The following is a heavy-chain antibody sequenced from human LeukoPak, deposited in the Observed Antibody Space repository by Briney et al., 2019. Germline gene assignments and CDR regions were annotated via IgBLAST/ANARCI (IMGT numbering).Heavy chain of an antibody. CDR1: GFTFDDYG. V-gene: IGHV3-20*04. J-gene: IGHJ4*02. D-gene: IGHD3-22*01. CDR3: ARDRYYDSSGTPV. Sequence: PGGSLRLSCAASGFTFDDYGMSWVRQAPGKGLEWVSDINWNGGSTGYADSVKGRFTISRDNAKNSLYLQMNSLRAGDTALYYCARDRYYDSSGTPVWGQGTLVTVSS. CDR2: INWNGGST.